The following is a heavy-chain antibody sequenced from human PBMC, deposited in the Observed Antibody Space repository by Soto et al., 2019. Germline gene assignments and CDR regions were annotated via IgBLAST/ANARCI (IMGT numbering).Heavy chain of an antibody. CDR1: GSSFSGYY. V-gene: IGHV1-2*02. Sequence: ASVKVSCKASGSSFSGYYIHWVRQAPGQGLEWMGRVSPNSGSTSYAQKFQGRVTVTWDTSFTTAYLELNSLRSDDSAMYWCARVGNLEYSRPGGDYYYAMDVWGQGTAVPASS. D-gene: IGHD3-3*01. CDR3: ARVGNLEYSRPGGDYYYAMDV. J-gene: IGHJ6*02. CDR2: VSPNSGST.